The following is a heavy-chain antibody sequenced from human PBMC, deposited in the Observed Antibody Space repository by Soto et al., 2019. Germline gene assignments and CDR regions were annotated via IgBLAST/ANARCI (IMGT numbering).Heavy chain of an antibody. CDR1: GFTFSSYG. J-gene: IGHJ6*03. V-gene: IGHV3-33*01. Sequence: QVQLVESGGGVVQPGRSLRLSCAASGFTFSSYGMHWVRQASGKGLEWVAVIWYDGSNKYYADSVKGRFTISRNNSKNTQHLQMNSLRAEDTAVYFWARRPEHPYYYYMDVWGKGTTVTVSS. CDR3: ARRPEHPYYYYMDV. CDR2: IWYDGSNK.